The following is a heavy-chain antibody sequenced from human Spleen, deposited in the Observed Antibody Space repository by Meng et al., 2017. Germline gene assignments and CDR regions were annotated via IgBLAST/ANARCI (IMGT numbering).Heavy chain of an antibody. V-gene: IGHV3-23*04. CDR3: AKGRWGALVTLDY. D-gene: IGHD5-18*01. CDR2: LSGGST. J-gene: IGHJ4*02. CDR1: GFSFSSYA. Sequence: VQLVESGGGLVQPGGSLRLSCAASGFSFSSYAMSWVRRAPGKGLEWLAALSGGSTYYADSVKGRFTISRDNSKNTLSLQMNSLRAEDTAVYYCAKGRWGALVTLDYWGQGTLVTVSS.